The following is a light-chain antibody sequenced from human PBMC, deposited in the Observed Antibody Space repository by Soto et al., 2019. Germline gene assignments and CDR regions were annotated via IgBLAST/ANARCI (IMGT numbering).Light chain of an antibody. V-gene: IGKV3-20*01. CDR2: GAS. J-gene: IGKJ2*01. Sequence: EIVMTQSPGTLSLSPGERATLSCRASQSVSSSYLAWYQQKPGQAPRLLIYGASSRATGIPDRFRGSGSGTDFTLTSSRLEPEDFAVYYCQQDGSSPPGYTGGQGTELGIK. CDR1: QSVSSSY. CDR3: QQDGSSPPGYT.